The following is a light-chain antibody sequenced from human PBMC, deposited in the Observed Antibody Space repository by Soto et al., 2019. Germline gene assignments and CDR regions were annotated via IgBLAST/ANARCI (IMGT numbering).Light chain of an antibody. Sequence: IGMTHSSCTLFWSPGERATLSCRASQSVSSNLAWYQERPGQAPRLLIHGASTRATGIPARFSGSGSGTDFTLTISSLQSEDFAVYYCQQYITWPRTFGQGTKVDIK. CDR1: QSVSSN. V-gene: IGKV3-15*01. J-gene: IGKJ1*01. CDR3: QQYITWPRT. CDR2: GAS.